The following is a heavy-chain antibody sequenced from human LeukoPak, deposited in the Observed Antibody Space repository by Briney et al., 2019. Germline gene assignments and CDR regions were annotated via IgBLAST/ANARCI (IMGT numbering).Heavy chain of an antibody. D-gene: IGHD6-6*01. CDR3: AKTGSTIAARPPDY. CDR2: VYDSGST. J-gene: IGHJ4*02. Sequence: SETLSLTCTVSGASFSRSRYYWGWIRQPPGKGLEWIGSVYDSGSTYYNPSLKSRVTISLDTSKNQFSLKLTSVTAADTAVYYCAKTGSTIAARPPDYWGQGTLVTVSS. V-gene: IGHV4-39*07. CDR1: GASFSRSRYY.